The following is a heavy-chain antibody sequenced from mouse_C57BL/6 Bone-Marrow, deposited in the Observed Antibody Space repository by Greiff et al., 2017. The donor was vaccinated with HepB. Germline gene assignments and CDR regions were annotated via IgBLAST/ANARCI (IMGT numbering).Heavy chain of an antibody. J-gene: IGHJ3*01. CDR2: ISYDGSN. CDR3: ARGWDQGFAY. V-gene: IGHV3-6*01. Sequence: ESGPGLVKPSQSLSLTCSVTGYSITSGYYWNWIRQFPGNKLEWMGYISYDGSNNYNPSLKNRISITRDTSKNQFFLKLNSVTTEDTATYYCARGWDQGFAYWGQGTLVTVSA. CDR1: GYSITSGYY. D-gene: IGHD4-1*01.